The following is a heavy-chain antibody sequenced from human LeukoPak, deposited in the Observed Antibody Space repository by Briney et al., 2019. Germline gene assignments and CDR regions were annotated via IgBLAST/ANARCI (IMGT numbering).Heavy chain of an antibody. D-gene: IGHD3-10*01. V-gene: IGHV4-39*07. CDR3: ARGIHGGKLLWFGELSSNNWFDP. J-gene: IGHJ5*02. CDR2: IYYSGST. Sequence: SETLSLTCTVSGGSISSSSYYWGWIRQPPGKGLEWIGSIYYSGSTYYNPSLKSRATISVDTSKNQFSLKLSSVTAADTAVYYCARGIHGGKLLWFGELSSNNWFDPWGQGTLVTVSS. CDR1: GGSISSSSYY.